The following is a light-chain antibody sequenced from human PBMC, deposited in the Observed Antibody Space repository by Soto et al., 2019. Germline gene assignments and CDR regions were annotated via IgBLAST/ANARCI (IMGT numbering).Light chain of an antibody. CDR2: DAS. CDR3: QQRSNWPIT. Sequence: EIVFTQSPATLSFSPGERATLSCRASQSVSSYLAWYQQKPGQAPRLLIYDASNRATGIPARFSGSGSGTDFTLTISSLEPEDFAVYYCQQRSNWPITFGPGTKVDIK. V-gene: IGKV3-11*01. J-gene: IGKJ3*01. CDR1: QSVSSY.